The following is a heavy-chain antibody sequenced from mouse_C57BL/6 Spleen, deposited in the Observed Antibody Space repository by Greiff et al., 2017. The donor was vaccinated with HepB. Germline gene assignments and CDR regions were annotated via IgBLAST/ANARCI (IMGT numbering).Heavy chain of an antibody. CDR1: GYTFTDYY. CDR2: INPNNGGT. J-gene: IGHJ4*01. V-gene: IGHV1-26*01. D-gene: IGHD2-4*01. Sequence: EVQLQQSGPELVKPGASVKISCKASGYTFTDYYMNWVKQSHGKSLEWIGDINPNNGGTSYNQKFKGKATLTVDKSSSTAYMELRSLTSEDSAVYDGDRLDDDYSYAMGCRGQGPSVTAAS. CDR3: DRLDDDYSYAMGC.